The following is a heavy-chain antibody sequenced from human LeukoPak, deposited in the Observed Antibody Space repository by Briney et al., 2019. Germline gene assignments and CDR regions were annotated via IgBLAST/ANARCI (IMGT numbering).Heavy chain of an antibody. V-gene: IGHV4-34*01. J-gene: IGHJ4*02. D-gene: IGHD5-18*01. CDR3: ARRPLYSYGPNDY. CDR1: GGSFSGYY. Sequence: SETLSITCAVYGGSFSGYYWSWIRQPPGKGLEWIGEINHSGSTNYNPSLKSRVTISVDSSKNQFSLRLSSVTAADTAVYYCARRPLYSYGPNDYWGQGTLVTVSS. CDR2: INHSGST.